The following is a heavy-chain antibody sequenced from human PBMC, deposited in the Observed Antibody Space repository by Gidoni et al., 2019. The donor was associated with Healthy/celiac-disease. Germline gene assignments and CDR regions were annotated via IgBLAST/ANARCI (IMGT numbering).Heavy chain of an antibody. D-gene: IGHD3-22*01. CDR2: ISSSDSTI. Sequence: EVQLVESGGGLVQPGGSLRLSCAASGFTFSSYEMNWVRQAPGKGLEWVSYISSSDSTIYYAASVKGRFTISRDNAKNSLYLQMNSLRAEDTAVYYWARIPEAYDSSGYYYGYWGQGTLVTVSS. J-gene: IGHJ4*02. CDR1: GFTFSSYE. V-gene: IGHV3-48*03. CDR3: ARIPEAYDSSGYYYGY.